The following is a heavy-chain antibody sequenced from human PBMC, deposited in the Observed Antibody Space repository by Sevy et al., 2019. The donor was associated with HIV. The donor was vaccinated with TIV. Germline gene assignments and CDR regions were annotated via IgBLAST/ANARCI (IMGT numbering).Heavy chain of an antibody. CDR2: INSDGSST. D-gene: IGHD3-22*01. CDR3: ARVHQDSSGYFLYYYYYGMDV. J-gene: IGHJ6*02. CDR1: GFTFSSYW. Sequence: GGSLRLSCAASGFTFSSYWMHWVRQAPGKGLVWVSRINSDGSSTSYADSVKGRFTISRDNAKNTRYLQMNSLRAEDTAVYYCARVHQDSSGYFLYYYYYGMDVWGQGTTVTVSS. V-gene: IGHV3-74*01.